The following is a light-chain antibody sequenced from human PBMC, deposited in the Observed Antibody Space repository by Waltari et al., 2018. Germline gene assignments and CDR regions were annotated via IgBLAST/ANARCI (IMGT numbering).Light chain of an antibody. Sequence: DIQMTHSPSTLSASVGDRVTITCRASQSVNRWLAWYQQKPGKAPKLLISKASALQNGVAPRFSGGGSGTEFTLTISNLQPDDSSTYYCQQYEAFPVTFGHGTKVEIK. J-gene: IGKJ1*01. V-gene: IGKV1-5*03. CDR1: QSVNRW. CDR2: KAS. CDR3: QQYEAFPVT.